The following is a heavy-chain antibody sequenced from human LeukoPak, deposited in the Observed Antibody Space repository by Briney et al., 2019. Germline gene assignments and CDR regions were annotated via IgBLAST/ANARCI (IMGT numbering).Heavy chain of an antibody. D-gene: IGHD1-26*01. Sequence: GGSLRLSCAASGFTFSSYEMNWVRQAPGKGLEWVSGISWNSGSIGYADSVKGRFTISRDNAKNSLYLQMNSLRAEDTALYYCAKGATQLRSAFDIWGQGTMVTVSS. V-gene: IGHV3-9*01. CDR3: AKGATQLRSAFDI. CDR1: GFTFSSYE. CDR2: ISWNSGSI. J-gene: IGHJ3*02.